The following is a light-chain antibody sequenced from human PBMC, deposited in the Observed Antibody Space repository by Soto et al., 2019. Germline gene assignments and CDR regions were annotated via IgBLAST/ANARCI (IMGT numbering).Light chain of an antibody. CDR2: GAS. V-gene: IGKV3-15*01. J-gene: IGKJ4*02. CDR3: QQYNKWPQ. CDR1: QTVSNK. Sequence: EIVMTQSPGTLSVSPGERATLLCRASQTVSNKLAWYQQKPGQAPRLIIYGASTRATGIPARFSGSGSGTDFTLTISSLQSEDFAIYYCQQYNKWPQLGGGTKVDTK.